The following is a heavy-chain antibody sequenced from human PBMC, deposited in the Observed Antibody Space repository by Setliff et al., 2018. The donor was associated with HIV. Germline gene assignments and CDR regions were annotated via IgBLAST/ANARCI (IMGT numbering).Heavy chain of an antibody. CDR3: ARAPELYSGSYDAFDI. D-gene: IGHD1-26*01. CDR2: IIPIFGTA. Sequence: SVKVSCKASGGTFSSYAISWVRQAPGQGLEWMGGIIPIFGTANYAQEFQGRVTITTDESTSTAYMELSSLRSEDTAVYYCARAPELYSGSYDAFDIWGQGTMVTVSS. J-gene: IGHJ3*02. CDR1: GGTFSSYA. V-gene: IGHV1-69*05.